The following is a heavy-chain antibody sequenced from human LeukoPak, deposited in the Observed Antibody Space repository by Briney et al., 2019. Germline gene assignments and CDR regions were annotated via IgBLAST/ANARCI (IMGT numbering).Heavy chain of an antibody. J-gene: IGHJ4*02. D-gene: IGHD4-11*01. CDR3: AREGNDYSNYDDY. CDR2: MNPNSGNT. CDR1: GYTFTSYD. V-gene: IGHV1-8*03. Sequence: GASVKVSCKASGYTFTSYDINWVRQATGQGLEWMGWMNPNSGNTGYAQKFQGGVTITRNTSISTAYMELSSLRSEDTAVYYCAREGNDYSNYDDYWGQGTLVTVSS.